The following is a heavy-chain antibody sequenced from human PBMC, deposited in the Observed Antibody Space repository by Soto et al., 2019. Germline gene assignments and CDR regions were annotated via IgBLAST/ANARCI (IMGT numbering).Heavy chain of an antibody. CDR2: ISSSSSYI. Sequence: VGSLRLSCAASGFTFSSYSMNWVRQAPGKGLEWVSSISSSSSYIYYADSVKGRFTISRDNAKNSLYLQMNSLRAEDTAVYYCARVSDSSGYYYGTGPYYYYGMDVWGQGTTVTVSS. V-gene: IGHV3-21*01. D-gene: IGHD3-22*01. CDR3: ARVSDSSGYYYGTGPYYYYGMDV. J-gene: IGHJ6*02. CDR1: GFTFSSYS.